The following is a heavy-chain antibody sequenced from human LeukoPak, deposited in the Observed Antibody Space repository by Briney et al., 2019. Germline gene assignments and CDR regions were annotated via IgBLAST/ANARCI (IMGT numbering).Heavy chain of an antibody. CDR2: INPSGGAT. V-gene: IGHV3-23*01. CDR3: AKALSASSYDY. D-gene: IGHD2-2*01. Sequence: GGSLRLSCAASGFTFSSYTMGWVRQAPGKGLEWVSDINPSGGATYYGDSAKGRFTISRDNSRNTLYLQMNSLRAEDTAVYYCAKALSASSYDYWGQGTLVTVSS. J-gene: IGHJ4*02. CDR1: GFTFSSYT.